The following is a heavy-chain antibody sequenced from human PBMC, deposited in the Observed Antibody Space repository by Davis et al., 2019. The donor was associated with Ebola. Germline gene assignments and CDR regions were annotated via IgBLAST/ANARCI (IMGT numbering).Heavy chain of an antibody. CDR2: IKQDGSEK. V-gene: IGHV3-7*01. Sequence: GESLKISCAASGFSFSRYWMSWVRQAPGKGLEWVANIKQDGSEKYYVDSVKGRFTISRDNAKNSLYLQMNSLRAEDTAVYYCARVVTMIVVTWGQGTLVTVSS. CDR3: ARVVTMIVVT. CDR1: GFSFSRYW. J-gene: IGHJ4*02. D-gene: IGHD3-22*01.